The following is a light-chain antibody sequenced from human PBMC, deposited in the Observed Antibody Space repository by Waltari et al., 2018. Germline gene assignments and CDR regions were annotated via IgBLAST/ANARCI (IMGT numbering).Light chain of an antibody. CDR3: LVWHSTTDHHGV. CDR1: NIGRKG. Sequence: SYVVTQSPSVSVAPGETARLTCGGDNIGRKGVHWYQQRPGQAPVLVISYDSDRPSGIPERFSGSNSGNTATLTISWVEADDETDYYCLVWHSTTDHHGVFGGGTKLTVL. J-gene: IGLJ2*01. CDR2: YDS. V-gene: IGLV3-21*04.